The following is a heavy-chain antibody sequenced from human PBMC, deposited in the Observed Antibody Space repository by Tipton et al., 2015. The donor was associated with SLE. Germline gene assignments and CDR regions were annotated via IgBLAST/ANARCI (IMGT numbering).Heavy chain of an antibody. CDR3: AREGVIAGGYLDY. Sequence: QLVQSGAELKKPGSSVKVSCKASGGTFSSYSISWVRQAPGQGLEWMGGIIPIFGTANYARKFQGRVTITADESTSAAYMELSSLRSEGAAVYYWAREGVIAGGYLDYRVQGTLVTVSS. CDR2: IIPIFGTA. CDR1: GGTFSSYS. D-gene: IGHD3-16*02. J-gene: IGHJ4*02. V-gene: IGHV1-69*01.